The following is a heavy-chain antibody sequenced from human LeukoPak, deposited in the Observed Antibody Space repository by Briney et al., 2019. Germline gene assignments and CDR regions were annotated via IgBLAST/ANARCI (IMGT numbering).Heavy chain of an antibody. V-gene: IGHV3-7*01. J-gene: IGHJ2*01. Sequence: GGSLRLSCEASGFKFNTYGMSWVRQAPGKGLEWVANINHDGTKMYYADSVKGRFSFFRDNAKDSIFLQIKTLRVEGTADYYCAREPPYCDDGDCESNDYGDDFWYLDLWGRGTLVTVSS. D-gene: IGHD2-21*02. CDR1: GFKFNTYG. CDR3: AREPPYCDDGDCESNDYGDDFWYLDL. CDR2: INHDGTKM.